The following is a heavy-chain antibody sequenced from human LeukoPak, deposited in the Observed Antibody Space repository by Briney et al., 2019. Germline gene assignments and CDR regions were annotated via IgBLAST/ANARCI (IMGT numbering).Heavy chain of an antibody. Sequence: ASVKVSCKTSGYTFTDYNLHWVRQAPGQRLEWMGIIKPSGGDTSYAQTFQGRVFMTRDTSTSTVYMELSSLKSEDTAVYYCARDSVYSGSSLDYWGQGTLVTVSS. V-gene: IGHV1-46*01. D-gene: IGHD1-26*01. CDR3: ARDSVYSGSSLDY. CDR2: IKPSGGDT. J-gene: IGHJ4*02. CDR1: GYTFTDYN.